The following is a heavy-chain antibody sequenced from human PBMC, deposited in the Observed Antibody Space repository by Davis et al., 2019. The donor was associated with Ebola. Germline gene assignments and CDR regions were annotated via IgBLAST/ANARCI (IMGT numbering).Heavy chain of an antibody. CDR1: TYVFTSYY. V-gene: IGHV1-46*01. CDR2: IDPSGRTT. CDR3: ARGFYGSGTDYTSSYYFDN. D-gene: IGHD3-10*01. Sequence: ASAQVPCNASTYVFTSYYVHWVRQAPGQGFEWMGVIDPSGRTTAYAQRFQGSVTMTRDTSTSTVYMEMSSLRSDDTAVYYCARGFYGSGTDYTSSYYFDNWGQGTLVTVSS. J-gene: IGHJ4*02.